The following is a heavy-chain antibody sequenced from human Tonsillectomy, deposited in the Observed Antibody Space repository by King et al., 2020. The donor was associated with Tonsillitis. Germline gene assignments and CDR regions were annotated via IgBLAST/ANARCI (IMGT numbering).Heavy chain of an antibody. Sequence: QLVQSGAEVKKPGASVKVSCKASGYTFTSYGISWVRQAPGQGLEWMGWISAYNGNTNYAQKLQGRVTMTTDTSTSTAYMELRSLRSDDTAVYYCARDAGHFWSGYVPYYFDYWGQGTLVTVSS. J-gene: IGHJ4*02. D-gene: IGHD3-3*02. CDR2: ISAYNGNT. CDR3: ARDAGHFWSGYVPYYFDY. V-gene: IGHV1-18*01. CDR1: GYTFTSYG.